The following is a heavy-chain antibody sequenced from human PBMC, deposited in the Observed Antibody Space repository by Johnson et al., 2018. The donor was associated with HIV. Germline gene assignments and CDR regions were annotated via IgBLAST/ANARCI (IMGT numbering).Heavy chain of an antibody. CDR1: GFTFSSYG. V-gene: IGHV3-30*02. CDR3: ARDVGGWGYRHAFDM. D-gene: IGHD5-12*01. J-gene: IGHJ3*02. Sequence: QVQLVESGGGVVQPGGSLRLSCAASGFTFSSYGMHWVRQAPGKGLEWVAFIRYDGSNKYYADSVKGRFTISRDSSKNMLYLQMNSLRTEDTAVYYCARDVGGWGYRHAFDMWGQGTMVTVSS. CDR2: IRYDGSNK.